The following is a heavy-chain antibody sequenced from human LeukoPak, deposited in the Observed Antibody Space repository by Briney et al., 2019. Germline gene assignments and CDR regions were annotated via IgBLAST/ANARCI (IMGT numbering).Heavy chain of an antibody. V-gene: IGHV4-39*01. CDR3: ARQAYSSNLGWFDP. J-gene: IGHJ5*02. CDR1: GGSITTTNF. Sequence: SGTLSLTCGVSGGSITTTNFWSWVRQPPGGGLEWIGTIYYSGSTYYNASLKSRLTISVDTSKNQFSLKLSSVTAADTAVYYCARQAYSSNLGWFDPWGQGTLVTVSS. D-gene: IGHD6-13*01. CDR2: IYYSGST.